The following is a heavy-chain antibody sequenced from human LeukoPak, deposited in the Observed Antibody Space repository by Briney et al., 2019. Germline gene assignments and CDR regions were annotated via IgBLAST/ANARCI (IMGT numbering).Heavy chain of an antibody. V-gene: IGHV1-2*02. J-gene: IGHJ6*02. CDR1: GYTFTGYC. CDR3: ARERAPRYYYGSGSYYYYYGMDV. Sequence: ASVKVSCKASGYTFTGYCMHWVRQAPGQGLEWMGWINPNSGGTNYAQKFQGRVTMTRDTSISTAYMELSRLRSDDTAVYYCARERAPRYYYGSGSYYYYYGMDVWGQGTTVTVSS. D-gene: IGHD3-10*01. CDR2: INPNSGGT.